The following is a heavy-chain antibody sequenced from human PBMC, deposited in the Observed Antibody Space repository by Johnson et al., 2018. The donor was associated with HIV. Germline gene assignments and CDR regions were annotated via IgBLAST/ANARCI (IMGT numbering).Heavy chain of an antibody. CDR1: GFTFSSYG. V-gene: IGHV3-33*03. CDR3: ATDSSAWGGDYLGYAFNI. J-gene: IGHJ3*02. D-gene: IGHD4-17*01. Sequence: QVQLVESGGGVVQPGRSQRFSCAASGFTFSSYGMHWVRQAPGKGLEWVAFIRYDGSNKYYADFVKGRFTISRDNDKKSLYLQMNRLRAEDTSLYYCATDSSAWGGDYLGYAFNIWVRWTMVTVSS. CDR2: IRYDGSNK.